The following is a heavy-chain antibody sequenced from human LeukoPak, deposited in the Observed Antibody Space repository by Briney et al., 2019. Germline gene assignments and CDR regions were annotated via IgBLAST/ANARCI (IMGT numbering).Heavy chain of an antibody. J-gene: IGHJ5*02. Sequence: ASVKVSCKASGYTFTCYGISWVRQAPGQGLEWMGWISAYNGNTNYAQKLQGRVTMTTDTSTSTAYMELRSLRSDDTAVYYCARYPRVVVAATGSFYGWFDPWGQGTLVTVSS. D-gene: IGHD2-15*01. CDR1: GYTFTCYG. CDR2: ISAYNGNT. CDR3: ARYPRVVVAATGSFYGWFDP. V-gene: IGHV1-18*01.